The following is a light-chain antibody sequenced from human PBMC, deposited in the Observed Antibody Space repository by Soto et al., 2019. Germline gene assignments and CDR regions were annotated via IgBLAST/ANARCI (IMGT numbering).Light chain of an antibody. J-gene: IGKJ2*01. Sequence: DIQVTQSPSTLSAYVGDIVIITCRASQNVNIWLAWYQQRPREAPKLLIYKTSSLESGVPSRFSGSGSGTEFTLTISSLEPDDFGTYFCLQYNSHPYTFGQGTKLEIK. CDR1: QNVNIW. CDR2: KTS. V-gene: IGKV1-5*03. CDR3: LQYNSHPYT.